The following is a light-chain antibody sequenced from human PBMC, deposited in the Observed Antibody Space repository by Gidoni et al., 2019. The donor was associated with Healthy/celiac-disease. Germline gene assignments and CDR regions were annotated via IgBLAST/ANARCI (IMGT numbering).Light chain of an antibody. CDR2: AAS. V-gene: IGKV1-27*01. CDR1: QGISNY. Sequence: DIQMTQSPSSLSASVGDRVTITCRSSQGISNYLAWYQQKPGKVPKLLIYAASTLQAGVPSRFSGSGSGTDFTLTISSLQPEDVATYYCQKYNSAPPLTFGGGTKVEIK. CDR3: QKYNSAPPLT. J-gene: IGKJ4*01.